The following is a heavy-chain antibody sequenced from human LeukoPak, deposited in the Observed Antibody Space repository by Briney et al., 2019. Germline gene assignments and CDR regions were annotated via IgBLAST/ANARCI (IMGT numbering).Heavy chain of an antibody. CDR3: ARDFQGRSDAFDI. CDR2: ISSSSSTI. CDR1: GFTFSSYS. V-gene: IGHV3-48*01. Sequence: GGSLRLSCAASGFTFSSYSMSWVRQAPGKGLEWVSYISSSSSTIYYADSVKGRFTISRDNAKNSLYLQMNSLRAEGTAVYYCARDFQGRSDAFDIWGQGTMVTVSS. J-gene: IGHJ3*02.